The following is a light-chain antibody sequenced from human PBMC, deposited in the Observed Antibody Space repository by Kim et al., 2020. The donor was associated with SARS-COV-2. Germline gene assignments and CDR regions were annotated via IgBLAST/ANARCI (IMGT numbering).Light chain of an antibody. CDR2: GKN. J-gene: IGLJ3*02. V-gene: IGLV3-19*01. CDR1: SLRSYY. Sequence: SSELTQDPAVSVALGQTVRITCQGDSLRSYYASWYQQKPGQAPVLVIYGKNNRPSGIPDRFSGSSSGNTASLTITGAQAEDEADYYCNSRDSSGHHSWVF. CDR3: NSRDSSGHHSWV.